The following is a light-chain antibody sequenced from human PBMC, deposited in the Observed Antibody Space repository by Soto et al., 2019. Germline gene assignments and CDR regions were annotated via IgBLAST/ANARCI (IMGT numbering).Light chain of an antibody. CDR1: QSVSSS. V-gene: IGKV3-15*01. J-gene: IGKJ1*01. CDR3: QQYNNWPRT. Sequence: EIVLTQSPDTLSLSPGETATLSCGASQSVSSSHIAWYQQKPGQSPRLLIYGASTRATGIPARFSGSGSGTEFTLTISSLQSEDFAVYYCQQYNNWPRTFGQGTKVDIK. CDR2: GAS.